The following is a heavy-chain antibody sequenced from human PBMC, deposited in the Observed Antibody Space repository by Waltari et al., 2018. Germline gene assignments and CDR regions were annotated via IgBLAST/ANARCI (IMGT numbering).Heavy chain of an antibody. V-gene: IGHV1-69*14. J-gene: IGHJ4*02. Sequence: QVQLVQSGAEVKKPGSSVKVSCKASGGTFRSHSISWVRQAPGQGLEWMGGIITILGTANYAQKFQGRVTITADKSTSTAYMELSSLRSEDTAVYYCAREVPGSMLDYWGQGTLVTVSS. CDR1: GGTFRSHS. CDR2: IITILGTA. D-gene: IGHD3-10*01. CDR3: AREVPGSMLDY.